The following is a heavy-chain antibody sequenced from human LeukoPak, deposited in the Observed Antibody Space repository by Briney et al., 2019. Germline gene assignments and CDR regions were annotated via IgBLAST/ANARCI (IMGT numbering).Heavy chain of an antibody. Sequence: SETLSLTCTVSGGSISSYYWSWIRXXXXXXXXXXXXXXXXXSTNYNPSLKSRVTMSVDTSKNQFSLKLSSVTAADTAVYYCARGGQYGSGSYYTYYYYGMDVWGQGTTVTVSS. CDR1: GGSISSYY. CDR3: ARGGQYGSGSYYTYYYYGMDV. J-gene: IGHJ6*02. CDR2: XXXXXST. V-gene: IGHV4-4*07. D-gene: IGHD3-10*01.